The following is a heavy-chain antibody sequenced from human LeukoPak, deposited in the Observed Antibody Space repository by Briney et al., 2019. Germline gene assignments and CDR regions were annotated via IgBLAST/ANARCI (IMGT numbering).Heavy chain of an antibody. V-gene: IGHV3-53*01. CDR2: IYSGGST. J-gene: IGHJ4*02. Sequence: GESLTLSCTVSGFTVSSNSMSWVRQAPGKGLEWVGFIYSGGSTQYSDSVKGRFTISRDNSKNTLYLQMNSLRAEDTAVYYCARRAGDYSHPYDYWGQGTLVTVSS. CDR1: GFTVSSNS. D-gene: IGHD3-22*01. CDR3: ARRAGDYSHPYDY.